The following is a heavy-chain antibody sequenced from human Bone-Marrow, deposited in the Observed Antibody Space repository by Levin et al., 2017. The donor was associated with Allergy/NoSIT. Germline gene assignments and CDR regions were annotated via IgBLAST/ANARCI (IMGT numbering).Heavy chain of an antibody. CDR3: ARSAWFGEFKFDY. Sequence: LSLTCAASGFTFSSYGMHWVRQAPGKGLEWVAVIWYDGSQKYYVESVKGRFTVSRDNSKNTLYLQMNSLRAEDTALYYCARSAWFGEFKFDYWGQGTLVTVSS. CDR2: IWYDGSQK. J-gene: IGHJ4*02. V-gene: IGHV3-33*01. CDR1: GFTFSSYG. D-gene: IGHD3-10*01.